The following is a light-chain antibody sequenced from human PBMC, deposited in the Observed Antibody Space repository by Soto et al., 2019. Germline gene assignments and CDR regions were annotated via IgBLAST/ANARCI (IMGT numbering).Light chain of an antibody. CDR1: QGVNSY. V-gene: IGKV1-9*01. CDR2: AAS. CDR3: QQLNSYPLT. J-gene: IGKJ4*01. Sequence: DIQLTQSPSFMSASVGDRVTITGRASQGVNSYLAWFQQQPGKAPKLLLYAASTLQGGVPSMFSGSGSGTAFTLTLSSLQPEDFATYYCQQLNSYPLTFGGGTQVAIK.